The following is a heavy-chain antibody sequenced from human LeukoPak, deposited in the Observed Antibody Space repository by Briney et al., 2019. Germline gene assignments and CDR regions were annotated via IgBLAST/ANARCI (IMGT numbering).Heavy chain of an antibody. V-gene: IGHV1-69*04. CDR3: AKGHDYGAN. Sequence: SVKVSCKASGGTFSSYAISWVRQAPGQGLEWMGRIIPILGIANYAQKFQGRVTITADKSTSTAYMELSSLRAEDTAVYYCAKGHDYGANWGQGTLVTVSS. D-gene: IGHD4-17*01. CDR2: IIPILGIA. J-gene: IGHJ4*02. CDR1: GGTFSSYA.